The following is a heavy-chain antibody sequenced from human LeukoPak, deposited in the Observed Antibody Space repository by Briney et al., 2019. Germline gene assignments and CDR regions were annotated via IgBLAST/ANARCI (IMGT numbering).Heavy chain of an antibody. CDR2: IIPIFGTA. Sequence: GSSVKVSCKASGGTFSSYAISWVRQAPGQGLEWMGGIIPIFGTANYAQKFQGRVTITTDESTSTAYMELSSLRSEDTAVYYCAREADYYDQQAYNWFDPWGQGTLVTVSS. V-gene: IGHV1-69*05. D-gene: IGHD3-22*01. CDR3: AREADYYDQQAYNWFDP. CDR1: GGTFSSYA. J-gene: IGHJ5*02.